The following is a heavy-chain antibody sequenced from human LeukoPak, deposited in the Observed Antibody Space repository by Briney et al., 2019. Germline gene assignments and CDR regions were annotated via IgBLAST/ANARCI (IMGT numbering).Heavy chain of an antibody. CDR1: GFTFSSYA. D-gene: IGHD3-22*01. V-gene: IGHV3-23*01. CDR3: AKDQVWIVVGSFDY. Sequence: GGSLRLSCAASGFTFSSYAMSWVRQAPGKGLEWVSGISGSGGSTYYADSVKGRFTISRDNSKNTLYLQMASLRAEDTAVYYCAKDQVWIVVGSFDYWGQGTLVTVSS. CDR2: ISGSGGST. J-gene: IGHJ4*02.